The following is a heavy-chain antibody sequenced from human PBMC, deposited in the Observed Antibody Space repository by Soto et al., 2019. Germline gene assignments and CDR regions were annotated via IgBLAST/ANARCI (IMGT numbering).Heavy chain of an antibody. V-gene: IGHV4-61*05. CDR2: ISYSGST. Sequence: PSETLSLTCTVSGGAISSSAYYWGWIRQPPGKGLEWIGYISYSGSTNYNPSLKSRVTISIDTSKNQFSLKLSSVTAADTAVYYCASLYYFTMDVWGQGATVTVSS. J-gene: IGHJ6*02. CDR3: ASLYYFTMDV. CDR1: GGAISSSAYY.